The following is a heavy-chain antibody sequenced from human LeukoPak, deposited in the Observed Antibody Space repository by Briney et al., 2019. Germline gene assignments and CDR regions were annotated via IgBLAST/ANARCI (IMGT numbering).Heavy chain of an antibody. J-gene: IGHJ6*03. V-gene: IGHV3-48*01. CDR3: ARDRLEQWLNYYYYYMDV. D-gene: IGHD6-19*01. Sequence: GGSLRLSCAASGFTFSSYSMNWVRQAPGKGLEWVSYISSSSSTIYYADSVKGRFTISRDNAKNSLYLQMNSLRAEDTAVYYCARDRLEQWLNYYYYYMDVWGKGTTVTVSS. CDR2: ISSSSSTI. CDR1: GFTFSSYS.